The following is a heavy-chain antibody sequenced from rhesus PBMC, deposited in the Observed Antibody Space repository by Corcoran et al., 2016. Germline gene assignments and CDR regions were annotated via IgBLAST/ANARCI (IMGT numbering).Heavy chain of an antibody. D-gene: IGHD3-16*01. CDR3: ARDLGDSGSYYYGLDS. CDR2: IYGSSGST. V-gene: IGHV4-76*01. CDR1: GGSISSGYD. J-gene: IGHJ6*01. Sequence: QVQLQESGPGVVKPSETLSLTCAVSGGSISSGYDWRWIRQPPGRGLEWIGYIYGSSGSTNYNPSLKNRATISKDASKNQFSLKLSSVTAADTAVYYCARDLGDSGSYYYGLDSWGQGVVVTVSS.